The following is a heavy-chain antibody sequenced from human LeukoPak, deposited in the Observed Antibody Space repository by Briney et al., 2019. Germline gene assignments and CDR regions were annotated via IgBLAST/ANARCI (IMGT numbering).Heavy chain of an antibody. CDR3: ARVYGDHYGSGVIDY. CDR2: INPNSGGT. D-gene: IGHD3-10*01. CDR1: GYTFTDYY. Sequence: ASVKVSCKASGYTFTDYYMHWVRQAPGEGLEWMGWINPNSGGTNYAQRFQGRVTMTRDTSISTAYMELSRLRSDDTAVYYCARVYGDHYGSGVIDYWGQGTLVTVSS. J-gene: IGHJ4*02. V-gene: IGHV1-2*02.